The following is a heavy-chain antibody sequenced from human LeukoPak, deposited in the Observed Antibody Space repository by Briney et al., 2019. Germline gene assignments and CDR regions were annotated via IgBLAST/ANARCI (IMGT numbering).Heavy chain of an antibody. CDR3: AKTSQYSSGWFDY. D-gene: IGHD6-19*01. CDR1: GFTFSSYG. V-gene: IGHV3-23*01. Sequence: PGGSLRLSCSASGFTFSSYGMSWVPQAPGKGLEWVSGISGSGGSTYYVDSVKGRFTISRDNSRNTLDIEMNSLRPEDTAVYYCAKTSQYSSGWFDYWGQGTLVTVSS. J-gene: IGHJ4*02. CDR2: ISGSGGST.